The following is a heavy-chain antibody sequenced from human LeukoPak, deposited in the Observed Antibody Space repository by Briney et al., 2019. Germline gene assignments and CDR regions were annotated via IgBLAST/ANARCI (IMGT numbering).Heavy chain of an antibody. J-gene: IGHJ4*02. V-gene: IGHV3-74*01. Sequence: GGSLRLSCAVSGFTFRTYWMHWVRQVPGEGLVWVSRINEDGSITNYADSVKGRFSISRDSAKNTLYLQMNSLRAEDTAVYYCGRDLGGRSGYWGQGTLVTVSS. CDR1: GFTFRTYW. CDR2: INEDGSIT. D-gene: IGHD1-26*01. CDR3: GRDLGGRSGY.